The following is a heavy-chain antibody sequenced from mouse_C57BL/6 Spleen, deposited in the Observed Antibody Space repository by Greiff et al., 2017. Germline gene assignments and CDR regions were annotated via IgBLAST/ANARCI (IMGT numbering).Heavy chain of an antibody. J-gene: IGHJ2*01. V-gene: IGHV1-64*01. CDR1: GYTFTSYW. D-gene: IGHD1-1*01. CDR2: IHPNSGST. CDR3: AIPSYYYGSSPSDY. Sequence: QVQLQQPGAELVKPGASVKLSCKASGYTFTSYWMHWVKQRPGQGLEWIGMIHPNSGSTNYNEKFKSKATLTVDKSSSTAYMQLSSLTSEDSAVYYCAIPSYYYGSSPSDYWGQGTTLTVSS.